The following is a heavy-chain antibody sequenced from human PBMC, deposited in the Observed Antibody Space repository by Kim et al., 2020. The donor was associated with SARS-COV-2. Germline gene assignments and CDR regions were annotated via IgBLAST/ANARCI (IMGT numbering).Heavy chain of an antibody. CDR2: ISAYNGNT. V-gene: IGHV1-18*01. CDR3: ARIGSKDYYYYYGMDV. CDR1: GYTFTSYG. J-gene: IGHJ6*02. D-gene: IGHD1-26*01. Sequence: ASVKVSCKASGYTFTSYGISWVRQAPGQGLEWMGWISAYNGNTNYAQKLQGRVTMTTDTSTSTAYMELRSLRSDDTAVYYCARIGSKDYYYYYGMDVWGQGTTVTVSS.